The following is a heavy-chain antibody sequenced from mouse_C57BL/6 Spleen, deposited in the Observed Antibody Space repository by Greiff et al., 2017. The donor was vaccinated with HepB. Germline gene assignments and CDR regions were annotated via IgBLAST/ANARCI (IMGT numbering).Heavy chain of an antibody. CDR1: GYTFTSYW. V-gene: IGHV1-69*01. CDR2: IDPSDSYT. CDR3: ARGRDLFDY. J-gene: IGHJ2*01. Sequence: VQLQQPGAELVMPGASVKLSCKASGYTFTSYWMHWVKQRPEQGLEWIGEIDPSDSYTNYNQKFKGKSTLTVDKSSSTAYMQLSSLTSEDSAVYYCARGRDLFDYWGQGTTLTVSS.